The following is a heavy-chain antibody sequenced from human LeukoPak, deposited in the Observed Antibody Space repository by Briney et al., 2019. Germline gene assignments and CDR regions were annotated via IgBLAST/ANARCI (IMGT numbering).Heavy chain of an antibody. D-gene: IGHD1-26*01. V-gene: IGHV3-23*01. CDR1: RITFSYYA. CDR2: ISDSGDTT. CDR3: VRDWRELRLPKYTDY. J-gene: IGHJ4*02. Sequence: PGGSLRLSCAASRITFSYYAMSWVRQAPGKGLEWVSAISDSGDTTYYADSVKGRFTISRDNSKNTLYLQMNSLSAEDTAVYYCVRDWRELRLPKYTDYWGQGTLVTVSS.